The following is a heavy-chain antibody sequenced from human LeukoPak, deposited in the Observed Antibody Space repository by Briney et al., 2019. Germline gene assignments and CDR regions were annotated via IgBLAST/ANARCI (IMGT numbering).Heavy chain of an antibody. D-gene: IGHD3-3*01. CDR2: ISSSSSDI. CDR1: GFSISSYS. Sequence: GGSLRLSCASSGFSISSYSMKWVRQAPGKGLEWVSCISSSSSDIYYADSVKGRFTISRDNTESSLYLQMNSLRAEDTAVYYCARDFRFLEDYWGQGTLVTVSS. J-gene: IGHJ4*02. CDR3: ARDFRFLEDY. V-gene: IGHV3-21*01.